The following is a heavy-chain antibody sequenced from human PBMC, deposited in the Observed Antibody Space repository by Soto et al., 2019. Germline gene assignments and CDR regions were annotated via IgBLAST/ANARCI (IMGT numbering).Heavy chain of an antibody. CDR3: ARDLDYRVEDG. V-gene: IGHV4-4*02. D-gene: IGHD3-9*01. CDR1: SGSISSRDW. J-gene: IGHJ4*02. CDR2: IFHSGST. Sequence: QVQLQESGPGLVKPSGTLSLTCAVSSGSISSRDWWSWVRQPPGKGLEWIGEIFHSGSTHYNPSLKGRVTMSVDKSKNQFSLEMTAVTAADTAVYYCARDLDYRVEDGWGQGTLVTVSS.